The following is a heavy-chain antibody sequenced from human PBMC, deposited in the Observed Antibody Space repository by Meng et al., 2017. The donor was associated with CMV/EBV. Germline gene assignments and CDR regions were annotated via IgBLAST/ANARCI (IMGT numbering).Heavy chain of an antibody. CDR1: GFTFSYYV. J-gene: IGHJ6*02. CDR3: AKDSDEKRCYYYDGMDV. D-gene: IGHD6-25*01. Sequence: LSFAASGFTFSYYVMHLVRPAPGKGLEWVAVLLYDGSNKYYADSVKGRFTISRDNSKNTLYLQMNSLRAEDTAVYYCAKDSDEKRCYYYDGMDVWGQGTMVTVSS. CDR2: LLYDGSNK. V-gene: IGHV3-30*02.